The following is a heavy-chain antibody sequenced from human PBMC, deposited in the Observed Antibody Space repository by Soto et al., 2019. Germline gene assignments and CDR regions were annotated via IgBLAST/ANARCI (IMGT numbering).Heavy chain of an antibody. Sequence: PGGSLRLSWAASGFTFSSYAMSWVRQATGKGLVWVSRINSDGSSTSYADSVKGRFTISRDNAKNSLYLQMNSLRAEDTAVYYCARAGTVLLWFGELSLPDYWGQGTLVTVSS. D-gene: IGHD3-10*01. CDR3: ARAGTVLLWFGELSLPDY. CDR1: GFTFSSYA. CDR2: INSDGSST. J-gene: IGHJ4*02. V-gene: IGHV3-74*01.